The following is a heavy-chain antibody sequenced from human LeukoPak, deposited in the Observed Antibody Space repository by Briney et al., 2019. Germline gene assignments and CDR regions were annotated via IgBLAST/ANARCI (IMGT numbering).Heavy chain of an antibody. CDR3: ARDPGYCSSTSCERYFDY. D-gene: IGHD2-2*01. J-gene: IGHJ4*02. CDR2: INSNSGGT. CDR1: GYTFTGYY. V-gene: IGHV1-2*02. Sequence: ASVKVSCKASGYTFTGYYMHWVRQAPGQGLEWMGWINSNSGGTNYAQKFQGRVTMTRDTSISTAYMELSRLRSDDTAVYYCARDPGYCSSTSCERYFDYWGQGTLVTVSS.